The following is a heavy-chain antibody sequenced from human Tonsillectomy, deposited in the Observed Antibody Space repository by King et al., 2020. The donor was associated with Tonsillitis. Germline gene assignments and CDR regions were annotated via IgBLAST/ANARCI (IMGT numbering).Heavy chain of an antibody. J-gene: IGHJ4*02. CDR1: GGSISSSNW. CDR2: IYHSGST. CDR3: ARKSAVAGHGDYFDY. D-gene: IGHD6-19*01. Sequence: VQLQESGPGLVKPSGTLSLTCAVSGGSISSSNWWSWVRQPPGKGLEWIGEIYHSGSTNYNPSLKSRATISVDKSKNQFSLKLSSVTAADTAVYYCARKSAVAGHGDYFDYWGQGTLVTVSS. V-gene: IGHV4-4*02.